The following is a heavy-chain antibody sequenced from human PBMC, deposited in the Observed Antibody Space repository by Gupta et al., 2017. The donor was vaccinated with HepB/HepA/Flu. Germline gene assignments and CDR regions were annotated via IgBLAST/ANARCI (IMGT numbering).Heavy chain of an antibody. CDR3: ARETFGDYDVSAYGAWEG. Sequence: AHLVASGGGLVQPGGSLRLSCAASGFTFSAFWMSWVRQAPGKGLECVANIKGDGSGENYGDSVKVRLIISRDNAKNSMFLQMNSLRGEDTAIYYCARETFGDYDVSAYGAWEGWGQGTRGTVS. D-gene: IGHD3-22*01. V-gene: IGHV3-7*01. CDR1: GFTFSAFW. J-gene: IGHJ4*03. CDR2: IKGDGSGE.